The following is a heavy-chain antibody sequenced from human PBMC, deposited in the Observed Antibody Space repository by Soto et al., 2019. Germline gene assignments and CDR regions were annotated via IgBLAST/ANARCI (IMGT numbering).Heavy chain of an antibody. V-gene: IGHV4-61*01. J-gene: IGHJ6*02. CDR2: VDYSGST. CDR1: GGSVNSGSYY. Sequence: PSETLSLTCTVSGGSVNSGSYYWSWIRLPPGKGLEWIGYVDYSGSTNYNPSLKSRVTISVDTSKNQFSLRLTSVTAADTAVYFCARELYYDFWSLDYDGMDVWGQGTTVTVSS. CDR3: ARELYYDFWSLDYDGMDV. D-gene: IGHD3-3*01.